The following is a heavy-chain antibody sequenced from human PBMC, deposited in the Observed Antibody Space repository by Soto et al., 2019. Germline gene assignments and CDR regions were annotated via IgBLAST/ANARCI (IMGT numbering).Heavy chain of an antibody. CDR2: ISSGSGTI. D-gene: IGHD6-6*01. J-gene: IGHJ2*01. CDR1: GFIFSYRG. V-gene: IGHV3-48*02. CDR3: VRDPASYSSSSGSYWYFDL. Sequence: PGGSLRLSCAASGFIFSYRGMIWVRPAPGKGLEWLSYISSGSGTIYYADSVKGRFTISRDNAKNSLYLQMNGLRDEDTAVYYCVRDPASYSSSSGSYWYFDLWGRGTLVTVSS.